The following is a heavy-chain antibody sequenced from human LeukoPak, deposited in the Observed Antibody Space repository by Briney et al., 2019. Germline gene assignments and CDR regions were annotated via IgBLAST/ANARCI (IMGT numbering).Heavy chain of an antibody. V-gene: IGHV3-48*01. Sequence: GGSLRLSCAASGFTFSTYNLNWVRQAPGKGLEWISYISSGSNTIYYADSVKGRFTISRDNAKSSLYLQMNSLRAEDTAVYYCARAGLMVRGVYNWFDPWGQGTLVTVSS. D-gene: IGHD3-10*01. J-gene: IGHJ5*02. CDR1: GFTFSTYN. CDR3: ARAGLMVRGVYNWFDP. CDR2: ISSGSNTI.